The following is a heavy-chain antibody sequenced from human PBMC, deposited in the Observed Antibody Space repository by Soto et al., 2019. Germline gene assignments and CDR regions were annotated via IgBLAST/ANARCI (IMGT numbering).Heavy chain of an antibody. J-gene: IGHJ3*02. CDR1: GGSISNGDYY. V-gene: IGHV4-30-4*01. Sequence: PSETLSLTCTVSGGSISNGDYYWSWIRQPPGKGLEWIGYIYYSGSTYYNPSLKSRVTISVDTSKNQFSLKLSSVTAADTAVYYCARALGSSGWYFAFDIWGQGTMVTVS. D-gene: IGHD6-19*01. CDR2: IYYSGST. CDR3: ARALGSSGWYFAFDI.